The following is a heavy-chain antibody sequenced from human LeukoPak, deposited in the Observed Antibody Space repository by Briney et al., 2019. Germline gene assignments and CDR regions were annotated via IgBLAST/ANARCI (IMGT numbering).Heavy chain of an antibody. Sequence: ASVKVSCKASGYTFTGYYMHWVRQAPGQGLEWMGWMNPNSGNTGYAQKFQGRVTITRNTSISTAYMELSSLRSEDTAVYYCAREGDPWGQGTLVTVSS. CDR3: AREGDP. J-gene: IGHJ5*02. V-gene: IGHV1-8*03. CDR1: GYTFTGYY. CDR2: MNPNSGNT.